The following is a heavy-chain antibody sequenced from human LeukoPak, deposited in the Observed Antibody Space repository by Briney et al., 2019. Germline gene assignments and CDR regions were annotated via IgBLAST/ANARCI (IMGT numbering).Heavy chain of an antibody. J-gene: IGHJ4*02. CDR2: IYYSGST. D-gene: IGHD7-27*01. CDR3: ARDLGSVVTLYYFDY. Sequence: PSETLSLTCAVSGVSISGSYYYWGWIRQPPGKGLEWIGNIYYSGSTYYNPSLKSRVTISVDTSKNQFSLKLSSVTAADTAVYYCARDLGSVVTLYYFDYWGQGTLVTVSS. V-gene: IGHV4-39*07. CDR1: GVSISGSYYY.